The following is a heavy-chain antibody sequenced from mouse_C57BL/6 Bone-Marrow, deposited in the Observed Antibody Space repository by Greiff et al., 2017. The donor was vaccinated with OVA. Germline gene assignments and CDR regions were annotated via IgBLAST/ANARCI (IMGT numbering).Heavy chain of an antibody. J-gene: IGHJ3*01. CDR1: GYTFTSYG. CDR3: ARRGWWAWFAY. CDR2: IYPRSGNT. Sequence: QVQLKQSGAELARPGASVKLSCKASGYTFTSYGISWVKQRTGQGLEWIGEIYPRSGNTYYNEKFKGKATLTADKSSSTAYMELRSLTSEDSAVYFCARRGWWAWFAYWGQGTLVTVSA. D-gene: IGHD1-1*02. V-gene: IGHV1-81*01.